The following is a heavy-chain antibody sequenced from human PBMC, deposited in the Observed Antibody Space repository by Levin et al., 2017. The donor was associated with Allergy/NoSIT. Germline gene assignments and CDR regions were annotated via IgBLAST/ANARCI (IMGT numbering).Heavy chain of an antibody. D-gene: IGHD2-2*01. CDR2: ISGSGGST. Sequence: GGSLRLSCAASGFTFSSYAMSWVRQAPGKGLEWVSAISGSGGSTYYADSVKGRFTISRDNSKNTLYLQMNSLRAEDTAVYYCAKCPRSGCSSTRGYYYYGRDVWGKGTTVTVSS. CDR3: AKCPRSGCSSTRGYYYYGRDV. J-gene: IGHJ6*04. CDR1: GFTFSSYA. V-gene: IGHV3-23*01.